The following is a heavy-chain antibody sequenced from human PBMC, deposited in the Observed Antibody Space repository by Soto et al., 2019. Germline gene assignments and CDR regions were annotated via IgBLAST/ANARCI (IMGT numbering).Heavy chain of an antibody. Sequence: QVQLEQSGGEVKQPGSSVRVSCKTSGGTFSTYAINWVRQAPGQGLEWMGAIIPLFGTADYSQKFQGRVTITADDSTSTAYMELSSLRFDDTAVYFSARPKGTYSSGYYDFDFWGQGTLVTVSS. V-gene: IGHV1-69*01. D-gene: IGHD6-19*01. CDR2: IIPLFGTA. CDR3: ARPKGTYSSGYYDFDF. CDR1: GGTFSTYA. J-gene: IGHJ4*02.